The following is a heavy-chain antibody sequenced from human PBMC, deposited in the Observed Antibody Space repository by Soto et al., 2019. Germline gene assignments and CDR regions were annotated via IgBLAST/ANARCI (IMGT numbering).Heavy chain of an antibody. V-gene: IGHV1-69*13. Sequence: ASVKVSCKASGGTFSSYAISWVRQAPGQGLEWMGGIIPIFGTANYAQKFQGRVTITADESTSTAYMELSSLRSEDTAMYYCARERYQVLSDGMDVWGQGTSVTSP. D-gene: IGHD2-8*01. CDR1: GGTFSSYA. J-gene: IGHJ6*02. CDR3: ARERYQVLSDGMDV. CDR2: IIPIFGTA.